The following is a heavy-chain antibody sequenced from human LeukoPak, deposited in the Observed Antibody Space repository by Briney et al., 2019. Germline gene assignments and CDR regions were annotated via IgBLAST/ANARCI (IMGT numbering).Heavy chain of an antibody. CDR1: GFTFDDYA. J-gene: IGHJ5*02. Sequence: GGSLRPSCAASGFTFDDYAMHWVRQAPGKGLEWVSGISWNSGSIGYADSVKGRFTISRDNAKNSLYLQMNSLRAEDTALYYCAKEPTYNWNDGRFDPWGQGTLVTVSS. D-gene: IGHD1-20*01. V-gene: IGHV3-9*01. CDR3: AKEPTYNWNDGRFDP. CDR2: ISWNSGSI.